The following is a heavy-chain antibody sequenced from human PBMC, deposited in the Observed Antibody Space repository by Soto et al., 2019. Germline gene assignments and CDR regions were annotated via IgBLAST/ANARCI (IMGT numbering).Heavy chain of an antibody. J-gene: IGHJ4*02. CDR2: IYYSGST. CDR3: ATANRTYQLLYS. CDR1: GGSISSGGYY. V-gene: IGHV4-31*03. D-gene: IGHD2-2*01. Sequence: SEXLSLTCTVSGGSISSGGYYWSWIRQHPGKGLEWIGYIYYSGSTYYNPSLKSRVTISVDTSKNQFSLKLSSVTAADTAVYYCATANRTYQLLYSWGQGTLVTVSS.